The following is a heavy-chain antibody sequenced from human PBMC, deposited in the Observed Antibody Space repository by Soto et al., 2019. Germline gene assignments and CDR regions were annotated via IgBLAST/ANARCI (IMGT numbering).Heavy chain of an antibody. Sequence: SETLSLTCTVSGGSISSSSYYWGWIRQPPGKGLEWIGSIYYSGSTYYNPSLKSRVTISVDTSKNQFSLKLSSVTAADTAVYYCTRGFRLVVAATGFDYWGQGTLVTVSS. CDR2: IYYSGST. CDR1: GGSISSSSYY. J-gene: IGHJ4*02. V-gene: IGHV4-39*01. CDR3: TRGFRLVVAATGFDY. D-gene: IGHD2-15*01.